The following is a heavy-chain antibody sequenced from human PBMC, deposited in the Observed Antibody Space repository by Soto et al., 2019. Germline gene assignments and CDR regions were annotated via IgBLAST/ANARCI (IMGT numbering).Heavy chain of an antibody. CDR1: GFTFSSYW. V-gene: IGHV3-74*01. CDR2: INSDGSST. D-gene: IGHD4-17*01. CDR3: ARDHDYVYNWFDP. Sequence: EVQLVESGGGLVQPGGSLRLSCAASGFTFSSYWMHCVRQAPGKGLVWVSRINSDGSSTTYAGSVKGRFTISRDNAKNTLYLQMNSLRAEDTAVYYCARDHDYVYNWFDPWGQGTLVTVSS. J-gene: IGHJ5*02.